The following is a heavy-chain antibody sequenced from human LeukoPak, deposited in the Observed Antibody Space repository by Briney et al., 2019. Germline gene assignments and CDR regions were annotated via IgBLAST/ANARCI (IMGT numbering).Heavy chain of an antibody. D-gene: IGHD3-16*01. CDR1: GFTFSSYA. J-gene: IGHJ4*02. CDR3: VRDVGAVRGEVYFDY. CDR2: INGSGGSI. V-gene: IGHV3-23*01. Sequence: HPGGSLRLSCAASGFTFSSYAMSWVRQAPGKGLEWVSAINGSGGSIYYADSVKGRFTISRANSKNTLYLQMNSLRAEDTAIYYCVRDVGAVRGEVYFDYWGQGTLVTVSS.